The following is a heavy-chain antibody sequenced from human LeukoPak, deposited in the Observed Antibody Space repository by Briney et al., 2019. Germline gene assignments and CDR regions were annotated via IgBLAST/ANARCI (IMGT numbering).Heavy chain of an antibody. J-gene: IGHJ5*02. CDR2: IYHSGST. D-gene: IGHD3-16*01. CDR1: GGSFSGYY. V-gene: IGHV4-34*01. Sequence: SETLSLTCAVYGGSFSGYYWSWIRQPPGKGLEWIGEIYHSGSTNYNPSLKSRVTISVDKSKNQFSLKLNSVTAADTAVYYCARHYGPWGQGTLVTVSS. CDR3: ARHYGP.